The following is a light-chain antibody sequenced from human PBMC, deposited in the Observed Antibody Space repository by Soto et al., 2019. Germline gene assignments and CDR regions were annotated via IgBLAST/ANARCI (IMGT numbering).Light chain of an antibody. CDR2: AAS. CDR1: QSISRF. CDR3: QQSYSPPPGT. V-gene: IGKV1-39*01. J-gene: IGKJ5*01. Sequence: QMTQSPSSLSASVGDRVTITCRASQSISRFLNWYQQKPGKAPKLLIYAASSLQSGVPSRFSGRGSGTDFTLIISSLQPENFATYYCQQSYSPPPGTFGQGTRLEMK.